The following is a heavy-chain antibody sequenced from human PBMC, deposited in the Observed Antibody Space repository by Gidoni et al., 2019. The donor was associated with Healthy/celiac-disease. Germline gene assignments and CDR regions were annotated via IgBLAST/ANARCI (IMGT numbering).Heavy chain of an antibody. V-gene: IGHV2-26*01. CDR3: ARPYDSSGYFAY. CDR1: GFSLSNARMG. CDR2: IFSNDEK. D-gene: IGHD3-22*01. J-gene: IGHJ4*02. Sequence: QVTLKESGPVLVKPTETLTLTYTVSGFSLSNARMGVSWIRPPPGKALEWLAHIFSNDEKSYSTSLKSRLTISKDTSNSQVVLTMTNMDPVDTATYYCARPYDSSGYFAYWGQGTLVTVSS.